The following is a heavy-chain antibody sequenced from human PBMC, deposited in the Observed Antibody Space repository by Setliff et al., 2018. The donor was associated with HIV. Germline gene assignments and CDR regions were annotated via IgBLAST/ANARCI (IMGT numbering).Heavy chain of an antibody. V-gene: IGHV4-61*09. D-gene: IGHD3-22*01. J-gene: IGHJ5*02. CDR2: IYTSGST. CDR1: GGSISSGSYY. CDR3: ASRVYYYDSNNFLREEGFDP. Sequence: PSETLSLTCTVSGGSISSGSYYWSWIRQPAGKGLEWIGHIYTSGSTNYNPSLKSRVTISIDTSKNQFSLTLTSVTAADSAVYYCASRVYYYDSNNFLREEGFDPWGQGTLVTVSS.